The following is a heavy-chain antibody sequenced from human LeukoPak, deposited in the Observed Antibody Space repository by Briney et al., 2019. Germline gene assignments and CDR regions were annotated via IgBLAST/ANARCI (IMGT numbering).Heavy chain of an antibody. CDR3: ARQRGSTSWSSYYYYMDV. CDR1: GYTFTSYG. V-gene: IGHV1-18*01. CDR2: ISAYNGNT. Sequence: GASVKVSCKASGYTFTSYGISWVRQAPGQGLEWMGWISAYNGNTNYAQKLQGRVTMTTDTSTSTAYMELRSLRSDGTAVYYCARQRGSTSWSSYYYYMDVWGKGTTVTVSS. J-gene: IGHJ6*03. D-gene: IGHD2-2*01.